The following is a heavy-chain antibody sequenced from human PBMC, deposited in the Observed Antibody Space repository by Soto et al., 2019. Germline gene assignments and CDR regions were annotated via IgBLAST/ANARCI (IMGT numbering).Heavy chain of an antibody. Sequence: GGSLRLSCAASGFTFSNAWMSWVRQAPGKGLEWVGRIKSKTDGGTTDYAAPVKGRFTISRDDSKNTLYLQMNSLKTEDTAVYYCVCGKIWGSYRPPYYYMDVWGKGTTVTVSS. CDR3: VCGKIWGSYRPPYYYMDV. V-gene: IGHV3-15*01. CDR2: IKSKTDGGTT. D-gene: IGHD3-16*02. J-gene: IGHJ6*03. CDR1: GFTFSNAW.